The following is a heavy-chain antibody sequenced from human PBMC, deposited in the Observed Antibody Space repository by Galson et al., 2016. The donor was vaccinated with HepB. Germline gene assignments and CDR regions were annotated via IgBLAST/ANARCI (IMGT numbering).Heavy chain of an antibody. CDR2: IKQDGSEK. D-gene: IGHD3-3*01. Sequence: SLRLSCAASGFNFNNTWMTWVRQAPGKGLEWVANIKQDGSEKYYVDSVKGRFTISRDNAKNSLYLQMNSLRAEDTAVYYCARGESIFAPWGQGTLVTVSS. J-gene: IGHJ5*02. V-gene: IGHV3-7*01. CDR1: GFNFNNTW. CDR3: ARGESIFAP.